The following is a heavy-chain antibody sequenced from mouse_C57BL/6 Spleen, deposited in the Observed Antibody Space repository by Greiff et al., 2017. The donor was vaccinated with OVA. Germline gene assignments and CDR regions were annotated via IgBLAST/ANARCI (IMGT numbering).Heavy chain of an antibody. J-gene: IGHJ3*01. CDR2: IDPSDSYT. D-gene: IGHD1-1*01. CDR1: GYTFTSYW. CDR3: AREGYGCPLAY. V-gene: IGHV1-50*01. Sequence: QVQLQQPGAELVKPGASVKLSCKASGYTFTSYWMQWVKQRPGQGLEWIGEIDPSDSYTNYNQKFKGQATLTVDTSSSTAYMQLSSLTSEDSAVYYCAREGYGCPLAYWGQGTLVTVSA.